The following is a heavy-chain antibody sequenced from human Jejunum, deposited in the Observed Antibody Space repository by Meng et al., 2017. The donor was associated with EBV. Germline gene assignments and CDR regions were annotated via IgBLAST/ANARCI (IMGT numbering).Heavy chain of an antibody. CDR1: GFTFSSYS. CDR2: ISSSSNYI. CDR3: ARDAKTVTQYYFDY. Sequence: EVQLVESGGGLVKAGGSLRFSCAASGFTFSSYSTNWVRQAPGKGLEWVSSISSSSNYIYYPDSVKGRFTISRDNGKNSLYLQMNSLRAEDTAVYYCARDAKTVTQYYFDYWGHGPLVTVSS. V-gene: IGHV3-21*01. J-gene: IGHJ4*01. D-gene: IGHD4-17*01.